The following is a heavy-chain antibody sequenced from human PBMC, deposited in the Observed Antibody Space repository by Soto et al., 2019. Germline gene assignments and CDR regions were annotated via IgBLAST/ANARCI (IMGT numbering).Heavy chain of an antibody. D-gene: IGHD5-18*01. V-gene: IGHV1-46*01. CDR1: GYTFSNYY. J-gene: IGHJ6*02. Sequence: ASVKVSCKASGYTFSNYYMHWVRQAPGQGLEWLGIINGNDGSTTYSQKFQDRVTMTRDTSTSTVYMDLSSLRSEDTAVYYCANENVDTAMAPIYYYYGMDVWGQGTTGTVS. CDR2: INGNDGST. CDR3: ANENVDTAMAPIYYYYGMDV.